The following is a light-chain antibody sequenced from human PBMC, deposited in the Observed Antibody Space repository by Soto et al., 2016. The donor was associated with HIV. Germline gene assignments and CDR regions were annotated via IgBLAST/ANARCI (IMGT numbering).Light chain of an antibody. V-gene: IGLV3-1*01. J-gene: IGLJ2*01. Sequence: SYELTQPPSVSVSPGQTASITCSGDKLGDKYACWYQQEPGQSPVLVIYQDNKRPSGIPERFSGSNSGNTATLTIRGTQAMDEADYYCQAWDSSTVVFGGGTKLTVL. CDR3: QAWDSSTVV. CDR2: QDN. CDR1: KLGDKY.